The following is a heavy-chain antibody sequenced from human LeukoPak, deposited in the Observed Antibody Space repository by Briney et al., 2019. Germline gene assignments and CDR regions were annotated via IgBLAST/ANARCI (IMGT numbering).Heavy chain of an antibody. CDR1: GFTFSSYD. J-gene: IGHJ4*02. CDR2: IGTAGDT. CDR3: ARKGRYCSGGSCYDFDY. D-gene: IGHD2-15*01. V-gene: IGHV3-13*01. Sequence: GGSLRLSCAASGFTFSSYDMHWVRQATGKGLEWVSAIGTAGDTYYPGSVKGRFTISRENAKNSLYLQMNSLRAGDTAVYYCARKGRYCSGGSCYDFDYWGQGTLVTVSS.